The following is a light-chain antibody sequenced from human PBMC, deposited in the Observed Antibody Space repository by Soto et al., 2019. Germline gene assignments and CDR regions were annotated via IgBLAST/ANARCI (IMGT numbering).Light chain of an antibody. J-gene: IGLJ1*01. CDR2: DVS. CDR1: SSDVGGYNY. CDR3: SSYTSSIDYV. V-gene: IGLV2-14*01. Sequence: QSVLTQPASVSGSPGQSITISCTGTSSDVGGYNYVSWYQQHPGKAPKLMIYDVSNRPSGVSNRFSGSKSGNAASLTISGLRAEDEADYYCSSYTSSIDYVFGTGTKVTVL.